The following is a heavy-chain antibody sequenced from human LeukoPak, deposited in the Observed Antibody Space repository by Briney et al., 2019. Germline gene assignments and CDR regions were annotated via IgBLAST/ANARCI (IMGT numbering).Heavy chain of an antibody. CDR3: ARVAAEVVGVPGAIGFGWLRRDYYYMDV. D-gene: IGHD2-2*02. V-gene: IGHV1-18*01. CDR1: GYTFTSYG. Sequence: ASVKVSCKASGYTFTSYGVTWVRQAPGQGLEWMGWISAYNGITYYAQTLQGRVTMTTDTTTSTAYMELRSLRSEDTAVYYCARVAAEVVGVPGAIGFGWLRRDYYYMDVWGKGTTVTVSS. J-gene: IGHJ6*03. CDR2: ISAYNGIT.